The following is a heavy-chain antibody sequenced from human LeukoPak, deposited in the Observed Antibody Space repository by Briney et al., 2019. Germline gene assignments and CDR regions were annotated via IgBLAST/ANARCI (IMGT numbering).Heavy chain of an antibody. CDR2: ISGSGGST. V-gene: IGHV3-23*01. D-gene: IGHD1-1*01. CDR3: VKEGLERRSDYYYYMDV. Sequence: GGSLRLSCAASGFTFGSYAMSWVRQAPGKGLEWVSAISGSGGSTYYADSVKGRFTISRDNSKNTLYLQMNSLRAEDTAVYYCVKEGLERRSDYYYYMDVWGKGTTVTVSS. J-gene: IGHJ6*03. CDR1: GFTFGSYA.